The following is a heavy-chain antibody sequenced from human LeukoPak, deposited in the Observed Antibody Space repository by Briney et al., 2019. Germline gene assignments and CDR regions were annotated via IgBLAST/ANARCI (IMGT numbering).Heavy chain of an antibody. V-gene: IGHV1-2*02. CDR1: GYTFTGYY. D-gene: IGHD5-18*01. CDR3: ARLSGYSYGSDY. Sequence: ASVKVSCKASGYTFTGYYMHWVRQAPGQGLEGMGWINPNSGGTNYAQKFQGRVTMTRDTSISTAYMELSRLRSDDTAVYYCARLSGYSYGSDYWGQGTLVTVSS. CDR2: INPNSGGT. J-gene: IGHJ4*02.